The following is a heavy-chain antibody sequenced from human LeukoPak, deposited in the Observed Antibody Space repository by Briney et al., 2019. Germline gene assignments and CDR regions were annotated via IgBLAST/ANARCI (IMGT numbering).Heavy chain of an antibody. Sequence: GGSLRLSCVVSGFTFSTSAMSWVRQAPGKGLEWVSGISESGGSTYYADSVKGRLTSSRDNSKNTLYLQMNNLRAEDTAAYYCAKGSFWGQGTLVTVSS. D-gene: IGHD3-10*01. J-gene: IGHJ4*02. CDR1: GFTFSTSA. CDR3: AKGSF. CDR2: ISESGGST. V-gene: IGHV3-23*01.